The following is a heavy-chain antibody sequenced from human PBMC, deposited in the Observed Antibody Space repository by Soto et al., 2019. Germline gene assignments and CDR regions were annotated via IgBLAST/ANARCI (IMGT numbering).Heavy chain of an antibody. J-gene: IGHJ4*02. CDR2: INHSGST. V-gene: IGHV4-34*01. Sequence: QVQLQQWGAGLLKPSETLSLTCAVYGGSFSGYYWSWIRQPPGKGLEWIGEINHSGSTNYNPSLKSRVTISVDTSKNQFSLKLSAVTAADTAVYYGARIPRASGRGGDYWGQGTLVTVSS. CDR3: ARIPRASGRGGDY. D-gene: IGHD2-15*01. CDR1: GGSFSGYY.